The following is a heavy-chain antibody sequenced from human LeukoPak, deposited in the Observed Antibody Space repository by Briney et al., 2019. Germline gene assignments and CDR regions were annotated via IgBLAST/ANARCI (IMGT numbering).Heavy chain of an antibody. J-gene: IGHJ4*02. V-gene: IGHV3-30-3*01. D-gene: IGHD6-13*01. CDR1: GFTFSSYA. CDR2: ISYDGSNK. Sequence: GGSLRLSCAASGFTFSSYAMHWVRQAPGKGLEWVAVISYDGSNKYYADSVKGRFTISRDNSKNTLYLQMNSLRAEDTAVYYCARDRQQLVLDYWGQGTLVTVSS. CDR3: ARDRQQLVLDY.